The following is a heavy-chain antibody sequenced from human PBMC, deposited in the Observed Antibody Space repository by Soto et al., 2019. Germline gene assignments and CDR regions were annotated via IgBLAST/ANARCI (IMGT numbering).Heavy chain of an antibody. J-gene: IGHJ6*03. V-gene: IGHV3-23*01. CDR1: GFTFSSYA. CDR2: ISGSGGST. Sequence: PGGSLRLSCAASGFTFSSYAMSWVRQAPGKGLEWVSAISGSGGSTYYADSVKGRFTISRDNSKNTLYLQMNSLRAEDTAVYYCAKVSGYQLYYYYYMDVWGKGTTVTVS. D-gene: IGHD2-2*01. CDR3: AKVSGYQLYYYYYMDV.